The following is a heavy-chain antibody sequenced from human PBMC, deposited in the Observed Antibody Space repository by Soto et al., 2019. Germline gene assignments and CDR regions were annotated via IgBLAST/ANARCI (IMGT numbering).Heavy chain of an antibody. J-gene: IGHJ6*02. D-gene: IGHD4-17*01. CDR3: TRARYGDYEHYYYYGMDV. V-gene: IGHV4-61*01. CDR1: GGSVSSGSYF. Sequence: SETLSLTCSVSGGSVSSGSYFWSWIRQPPGKGLEWIGYIYYSGSTKYNPPLKSRVTISVDTSKNQFSLKLSSVTAADTAVYYCTRARYGDYEHYYYYGMDVWGQGTTVTVSS. CDR2: IYYSGST.